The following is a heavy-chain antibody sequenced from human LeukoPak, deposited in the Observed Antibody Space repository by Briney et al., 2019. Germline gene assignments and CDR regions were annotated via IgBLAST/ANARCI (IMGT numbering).Heavy chain of an antibody. CDR2: ISGSGGTT. CDR3: ARSPGSTAALSYYFDY. D-gene: IGHD6-6*01. Sequence: GGSLRLSCAASGFTFSTYAMTWVRQAPGKGLEWVSAISGSGGTTYYADSVKGRFTISRDNSKNTLYLQMNSLRAEDTAVYYCARSPGSTAALSYYFDYWGQGTLVTVSS. V-gene: IGHV3-23*01. J-gene: IGHJ4*02. CDR1: GFTFSTYA.